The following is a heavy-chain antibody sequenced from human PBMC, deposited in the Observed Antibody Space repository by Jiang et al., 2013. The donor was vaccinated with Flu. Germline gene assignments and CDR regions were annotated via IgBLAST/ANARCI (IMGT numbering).Heavy chain of an antibody. Sequence: GLVKPSETLSLTCTVSGDSISSSYYYWGWIRQPPGKGLEWIGSIYYSGSTYYNPSLKSRVTISVDTSKNQFSLKLSSVTAADTAVYYCARHLVRGSVVVPAAADYWGQGTLVTVSS. D-gene: IGHD2-2*01. J-gene: IGHJ4*02. CDR3: ARHLVRGSVVVPAAADY. CDR2: IYYSGST. V-gene: IGHV4-39*01. CDR1: GDSISSSYYY.